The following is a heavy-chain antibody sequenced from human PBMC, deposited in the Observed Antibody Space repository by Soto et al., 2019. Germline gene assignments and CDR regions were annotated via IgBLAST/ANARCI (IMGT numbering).Heavy chain of an antibody. D-gene: IGHD1-1*01. CDR3: AGPHDRAGLGT. J-gene: IGHJ5*02. V-gene: IGHV1-3*01. CDR2: HNGYNGQT. Sequence: ASVKVSCKASENTFSTYLVHWVRQVHGQGLEWMGWHNGYNGQTEYSQKFQGRVTITRDTSAKTAYLKLRSLTSEDTAVYYRAGPHDRAGLGTWGQGTLVTVSS. CDR1: ENTFSTYL.